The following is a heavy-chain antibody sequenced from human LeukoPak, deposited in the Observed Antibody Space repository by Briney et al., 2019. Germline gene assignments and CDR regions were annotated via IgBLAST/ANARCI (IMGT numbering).Heavy chain of an antibody. V-gene: IGHV1-69*13. J-gene: IGHJ6*03. CDR3: ARNIVVVPEVDYYYYYMDV. CDR1: GGTFCRYA. Sequence: SVKVSCKASGGTFCRYAISWVRQAPGQGLEWMGGIIPIFGTANFAQKFQGRVTITAYESTSTAYMELSSLRSEDTAVYYCARNIVVVPEVDYYYYYMDVWGKGTTVTVSS. D-gene: IGHD2-2*01. CDR2: IIPIFGTA.